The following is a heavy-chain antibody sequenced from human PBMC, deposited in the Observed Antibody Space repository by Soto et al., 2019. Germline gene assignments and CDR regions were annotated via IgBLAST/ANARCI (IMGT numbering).Heavy chain of an antibody. CDR2: INPSGGST. CDR3: ARDGDVGYCSSTSCDYYYGMDV. Sequence: ASVKVSCKASGYTFTSYYMHWVRQAPGQGLEWMGIINPSGGSTSYAQKFQGRVTMTRDTSTSTVYMELSSLRSEDTAVYYRARDGDVGYCSSTSCDYYYGMDVWGQ. V-gene: IGHV1-46*03. D-gene: IGHD2-2*03. J-gene: IGHJ6*02. CDR1: GYTFTSYY.